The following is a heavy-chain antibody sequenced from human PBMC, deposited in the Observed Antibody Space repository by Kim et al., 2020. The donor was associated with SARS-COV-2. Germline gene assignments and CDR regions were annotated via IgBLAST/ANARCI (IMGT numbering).Heavy chain of an antibody. CDR3: AKARRGGYYSVFDY. CDR2: ISYDGSNK. D-gene: IGHD3-22*01. Sequence: GGSLRLSCAASGFTFSSYGMHWVRQAPGKGLEWVAVISYDGSNKYYADSVKGRFTISRDNSKNTLYLQMNSLRAEDTAVYYCAKARRGGYYSVFDYWGQGTLVTVPA. CDR1: GFTFSSYG. J-gene: IGHJ4*02. V-gene: IGHV3-30*18.